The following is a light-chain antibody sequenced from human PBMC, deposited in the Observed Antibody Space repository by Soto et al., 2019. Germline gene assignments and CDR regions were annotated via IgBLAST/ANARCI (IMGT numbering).Light chain of an antibody. CDR1: QGITYY. CDR2: AAY. J-gene: IGKJ4*01. CDR3: QNYNSVPLT. Sequence: DIQMTQSPSSLSASVGDRVTITWRASQGITYYLGWYQLKPGKDPKLLIYAAYTLQSGVPSRFTGSGSGTDFTLTINSLQPEDVATYYCQNYNSVPLTFGGGTKVEIK. V-gene: IGKV1-27*01.